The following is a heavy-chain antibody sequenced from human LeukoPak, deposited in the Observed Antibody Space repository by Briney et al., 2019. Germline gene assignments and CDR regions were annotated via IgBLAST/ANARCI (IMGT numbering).Heavy chain of an antibody. V-gene: IGHV4-59*01. CDR1: GGSISSYY. CDR3: ARGDAGYSYG. Sequence: SETLSLTCTVSGGSISSYYWSWIRQPPGKGLEWIGHIYYSGSTNYNPSLKSRVTISIDTSKNQFSLRLSSVTAADTAVYYCARGDAGYSYGWGQGTLVTVSS. J-gene: IGHJ4*02. D-gene: IGHD5-18*01. CDR2: IYYSGST.